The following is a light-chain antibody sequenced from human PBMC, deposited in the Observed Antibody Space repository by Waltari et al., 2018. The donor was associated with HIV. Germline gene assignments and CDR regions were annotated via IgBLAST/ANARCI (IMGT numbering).Light chain of an antibody. CDR1: TLPKQY. CDR3: QSSDNSEHMI. V-gene: IGLV3-25*03. Sequence: SSELTQPPSVSVSPGQTARISCSGDTLPKQYAYWYQQKPGQAPVVVIIKDTERPSGIPERFSGSSSGTTVTLTIRGVQAEDEADYYCQSSDNSEHMILGGGTKLTVL. J-gene: IGLJ2*01. CDR2: KDT.